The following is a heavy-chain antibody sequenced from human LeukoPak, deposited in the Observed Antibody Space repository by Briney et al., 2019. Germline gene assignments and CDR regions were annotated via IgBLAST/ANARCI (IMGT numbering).Heavy chain of an antibody. CDR3: VKSRATGTSRSLDY. V-gene: IGHV3-23*01. CDR2: ISDGGGST. J-gene: IGHJ4*02. Sequence: GGSLRLSCAASGFTLSSYAMSWVRQAPGKGLEWVSIISDGGGSTYYSDSVKGRFTISRDNSKNTLYLQMNSLRAEDTAVYYCVKSRATGTSRSLDYWGQGTLVTVSS. D-gene: IGHD3-3*01. CDR1: GFTLSSYA.